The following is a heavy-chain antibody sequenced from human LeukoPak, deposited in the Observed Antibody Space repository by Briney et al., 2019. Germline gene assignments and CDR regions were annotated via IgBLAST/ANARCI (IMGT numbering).Heavy chain of an antibody. CDR3: AKARYYYGSGSAFDI. D-gene: IGHD3-10*01. CDR1: GFTFSSYG. V-gene: IGHV3-30*18. CDR2: ISYDGSNK. J-gene: IGHJ3*02. Sequence: GGSLRLSCAASGFTFSSYGMHWVRQAPGKGLEWVAVISYDGSNKYYADSVKGRFTIYRDNYKNTLYLQMNSLRAENTAVYYCAKARYYYGSGSAFDIWGQGTMVTVSS.